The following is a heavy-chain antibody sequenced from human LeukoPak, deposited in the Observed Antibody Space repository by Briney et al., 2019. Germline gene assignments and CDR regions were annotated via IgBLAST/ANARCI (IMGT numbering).Heavy chain of an antibody. J-gene: IGHJ6*03. D-gene: IGHD3-3*01. CDR1: GYSISSAYY. Sequence: SSETLSLTCTVSGYSISSAYYWGWIRQPPGKGLEWIGSIYHSGSTYYNPSLKSRVTISVDTSKNQFSLKLSSVTAADTAVYYCARESGYYDFWSGYYTRREGGGYYYYYMDVWGKGTTVTVSS. CDR2: IYHSGST. CDR3: ARESGYYDFWSGYYTRREGGGYYYYYMDV. V-gene: IGHV4-38-2*02.